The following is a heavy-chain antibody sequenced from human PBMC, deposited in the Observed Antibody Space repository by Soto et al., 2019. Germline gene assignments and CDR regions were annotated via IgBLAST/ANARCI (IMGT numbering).Heavy chain of an antibody. J-gene: IGHJ6*02. CDR3: ARLSILVIADVGSVDDLDSSYYGMDV. D-gene: IGHD2-21*01. Sequence: VESLKISGNCSGYIFTSYWIAWGRQVPGEGLERTGRIDPDDPDTKCCTYFQGHVSISADKSINTAYLEWSSLKPSDPDMYYCARLSILVIADVGSVDDLDSSYYGMDVWGQGTTVTVSS. CDR2: IDPDDPDT. CDR1: GYIFTSYW. V-gene: IGHV5-10-1*01.